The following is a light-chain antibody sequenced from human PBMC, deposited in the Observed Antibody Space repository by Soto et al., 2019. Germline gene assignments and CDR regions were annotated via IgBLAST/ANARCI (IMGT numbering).Light chain of an antibody. J-gene: IGKJ5*01. CDR2: DAF. Sequence: ETVLTQSPGTLSLSPGESATLSFRASRSLDSGQLAWYQQKVGRAPRLLIHDAFMRATGIPDRFSGSGSGTDFTLTIARLEPEDFAVYYCQQYGVLPRTFGEGTRLEI. V-gene: IGKV3-20*01. CDR1: RSLDSGQ. CDR3: QQYGVLPRT.